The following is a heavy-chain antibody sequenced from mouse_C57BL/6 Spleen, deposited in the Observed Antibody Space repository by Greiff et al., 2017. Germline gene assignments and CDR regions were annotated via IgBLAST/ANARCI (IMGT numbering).Heavy chain of an antibody. Sequence: EVMLVESGGGLVKPGGSLKLSCAASGFTFSSYAMSWVRQTPEKRLEWVATISDGGSYTYYPDNVQGRFTISRDNAKNNLSLQMSQLKSEDTAMYYCARDLGTTVVDWYVDVWGTGTTVTVSS. V-gene: IGHV5-4*01. D-gene: IGHD1-1*01. CDR1: GFTFSSYA. J-gene: IGHJ1*03. CDR2: ISDGGSYT. CDR3: ARDLGTTVVDWYVDV.